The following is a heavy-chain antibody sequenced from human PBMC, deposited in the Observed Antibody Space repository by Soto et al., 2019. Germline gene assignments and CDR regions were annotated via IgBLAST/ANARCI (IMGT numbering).Heavy chain of an antibody. D-gene: IGHD2-2*01. CDR2: IIPIFGTA. J-gene: IGHJ5*02. Sequence: GASVKVSCKASGGTFSSYAISWVRQAPGQGLEWMGGIIPIFGTANYAQKFQGRVTITADESTSTAYMELSSLRSEDTAVYYCARDRYCSSTSCTNNWCDPCGQGTLVTVSS. CDR3: ARDRYCSSTSCTNNWCDP. CDR1: GGTFSSYA. V-gene: IGHV1-69*13.